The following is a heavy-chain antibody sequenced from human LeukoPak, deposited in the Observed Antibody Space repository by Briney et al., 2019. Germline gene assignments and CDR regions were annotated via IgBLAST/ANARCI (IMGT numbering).Heavy chain of an antibody. Sequence: PGGSLRLSCAASGFTFSNYWMYWVRQDPRKGLVWVSRMNIDGTSTNSAASVKGRFTISRDNGKSTLYLQMSSLRAEDTAIYYCAKRGTGYYFDYWGQGTLVTAS. J-gene: IGHJ4*02. D-gene: IGHD2-8*02. CDR2: MNIDGTST. CDR3: AKRGTGYYFDY. V-gene: IGHV3-74*01. CDR1: GFTFSNYW.